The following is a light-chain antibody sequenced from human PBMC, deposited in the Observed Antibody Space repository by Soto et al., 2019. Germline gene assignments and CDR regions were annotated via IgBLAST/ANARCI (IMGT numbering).Light chain of an antibody. CDR3: SSYTSSSTRV. CDR1: SSDVGGYNY. V-gene: IGLV2-14*01. CDR2: EVS. J-gene: IGLJ1*01. Sequence: QSALTQPASVSGSPGQSITISCTGTSSDVGGYNYVSWYQQLPGKAPKLMIFEVSNRPSGVSIRFSGSKSGNTASPTISGLQAEDEADYYCSSYTSSSTRVFGTGTKLTVL.